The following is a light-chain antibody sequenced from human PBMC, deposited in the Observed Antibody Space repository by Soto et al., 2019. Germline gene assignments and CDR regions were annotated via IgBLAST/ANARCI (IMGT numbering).Light chain of an antibody. CDR1: QSVSSN. J-gene: IGKJ2*01. V-gene: IGKV3-15*01. Sequence: EIVMTQSPATLSVSPGERATLSCRASQSVSSNLTWYQQKPGQTPRLLIYGASTRATGIPARVSGSGSGREFTLTSSSLQSEDFPVYYCQQYNNWPPYTFGQGTKLEIK. CDR3: QQYNNWPPYT. CDR2: GAS.